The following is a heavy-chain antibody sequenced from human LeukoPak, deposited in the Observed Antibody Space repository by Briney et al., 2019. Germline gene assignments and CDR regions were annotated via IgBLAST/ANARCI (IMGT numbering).Heavy chain of an antibody. V-gene: IGHV3-33*01. D-gene: IGHD3-3*01. CDR1: GFTFSSYG. Sequence: GGSLRLSCAASGFTFSSYGMHWVRQAPGKGLEWVAVIWYDGSNKYYADSVKGRFTISRDNSKNTLYLQMNSLRAEDTAVYYCARGLQYDFKGLGTFDYWGQGTLVTVSS. CDR2: IWYDGSNK. CDR3: ARGLQYDFKGLGTFDY. J-gene: IGHJ4*02.